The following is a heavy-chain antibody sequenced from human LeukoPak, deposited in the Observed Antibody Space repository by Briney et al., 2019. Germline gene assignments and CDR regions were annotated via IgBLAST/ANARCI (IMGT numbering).Heavy chain of an antibody. J-gene: IGHJ5*02. Sequence: GGSLRLSCTVSGFTVSSNSMSWVRQAPGKGLEWVSFIYSGTIHYSDSVKGRFTISRDNSKNTLYLQMNSLRAEDTAVYYCAREVYYYDSSGYYNWFDPWGQGTLVTVSS. CDR2: IYSGTI. CDR3: AREVYYYDSSGYYNWFDP. V-gene: IGHV3-53*01. CDR1: GFTVSSNS. D-gene: IGHD3-22*01.